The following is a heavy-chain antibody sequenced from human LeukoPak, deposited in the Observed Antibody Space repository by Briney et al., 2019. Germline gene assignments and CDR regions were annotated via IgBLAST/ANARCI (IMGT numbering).Heavy chain of an antibody. Sequence: SETLSLTCTVSGYSISTGYYWDWIRQPPGKGLEWIGTFYHGGSTYYNPSLKSRVTISVDTSKNQFSLNLTSVTAADTAVYYCARDHHEAARPRVYYFDYWGQGTLVTVSS. CDR3: ARDHHEAARPRVYYFDY. V-gene: IGHV4-38-2*02. D-gene: IGHD6-6*01. CDR1: GYSISTGYY. J-gene: IGHJ4*02. CDR2: FYHGGST.